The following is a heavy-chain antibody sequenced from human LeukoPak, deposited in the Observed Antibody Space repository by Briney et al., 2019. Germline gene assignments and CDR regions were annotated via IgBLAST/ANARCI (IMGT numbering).Heavy chain of an antibody. Sequence: GGSLRLSCAASGFTFSSYAMSWVRQAPGKGLEWVSAISGSGGSTYYADSVKGRFTISRDNSKNTLYLQMNSLRAEDRAVYYCAKDLTLATAISFDYWGQGTLVTVSS. CDR2: ISGSGGST. CDR3: AKDLTLATAISFDY. V-gene: IGHV3-23*01. D-gene: IGHD2-21*02. CDR1: GFTFSSYA. J-gene: IGHJ4*02.